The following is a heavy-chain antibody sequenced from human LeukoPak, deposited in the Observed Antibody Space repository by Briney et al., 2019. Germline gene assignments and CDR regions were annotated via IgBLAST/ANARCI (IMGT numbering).Heavy chain of an antibody. Sequence: GGSLRLSCAASGFTFSSYAMHWVRQAPGKGLEWVAVISYDGSNKYYADSVKGRFTISRDNSKNTLYLQMNSLRAEDTAVYYCARTGVYSSGSDFDYWGQGTLVTVSS. D-gene: IGHD6-19*01. CDR1: GFTFSSYA. J-gene: IGHJ4*02. CDR2: ISYDGSNK. CDR3: ARTGVYSSGSDFDY. V-gene: IGHV3-30*04.